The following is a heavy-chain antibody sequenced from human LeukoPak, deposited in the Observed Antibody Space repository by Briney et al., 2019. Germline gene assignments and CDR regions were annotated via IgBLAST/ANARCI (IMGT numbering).Heavy chain of an antibody. J-gene: IGHJ5*02. Sequence: SETLSLTCAVYGGSFSGYYWSWIRQPPGKGLEWIGEINHSGSTNYNPSLKSRVTISVDTSKNQFSLKLSSVTAADTAVYYCARTIFPLSWFDPWGQGTLVTVSS. CDR3: ARTIFPLSWFDP. V-gene: IGHV4-34*01. CDR2: INHSGST. CDR1: GGSFSGYY. D-gene: IGHD3-3*01.